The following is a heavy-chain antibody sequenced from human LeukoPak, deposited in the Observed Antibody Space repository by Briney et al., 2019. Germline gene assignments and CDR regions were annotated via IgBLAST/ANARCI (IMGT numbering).Heavy chain of an antibody. CDR2: IYYSGST. CDR3: ARGTFYYDSSHDLFDY. V-gene: IGHV4-59*12. CDR1: GGPISSYY. Sequence: PSETLSLTCTVSGGPISSYYWSWIRQPPGKGLEWIGYIYYSGSTDYNPSLKSRVTMSVDTSKNQFSLKLSSVTAADTAVYYCARGTFYYDSSHDLFDYWGQGTLVTVSS. J-gene: IGHJ4*02. D-gene: IGHD3-22*01.